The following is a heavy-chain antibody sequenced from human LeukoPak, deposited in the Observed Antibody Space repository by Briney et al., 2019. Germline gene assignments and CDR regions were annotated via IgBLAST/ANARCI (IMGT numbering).Heavy chain of an antibody. Sequence: GASVKVSCKASGYTFTGYYMHWVRQALGQGLEWMGWINPNSGGTNYAQKFQGRVTMTRDTSISTAYMELSRLRSDDTAVYYCAAYYDISTGYRWSFDYWGQGTLVTVSS. CDR2: INPNSGGT. J-gene: IGHJ4*02. CDR3: AAYYDISTGYRWSFDY. CDR1: GYTFTGYY. V-gene: IGHV1-2*02. D-gene: IGHD3-9*01.